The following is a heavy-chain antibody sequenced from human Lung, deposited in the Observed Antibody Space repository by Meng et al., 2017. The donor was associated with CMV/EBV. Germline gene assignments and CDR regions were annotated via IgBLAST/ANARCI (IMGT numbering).Heavy chain of an antibody. CDR1: GYSFTGYY. Sequence: SVXVSXXAFGYSFTGYYMHWVRQAPGQGLEWMGWINPNSGGTKYAEKFQGRVTMTRDWSISTAYLEVNRLTSDDTAVYYCARGQVQCSTINCHDYRFSGMDVWGQGTTVTVSS. V-gene: IGHV1-2*02. J-gene: IGHJ6*02. D-gene: IGHD2/OR15-2a*01. CDR2: INPNSGGT. CDR3: ARGQVQCSTINCHDYRFSGMDV.